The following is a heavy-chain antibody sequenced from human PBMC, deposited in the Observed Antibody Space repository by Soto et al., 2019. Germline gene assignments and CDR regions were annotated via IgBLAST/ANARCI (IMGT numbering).Heavy chain of an antibody. Sequence: QVQLQESGPGLVKPSETLSLTCSVSGGSMSTFYWSWIRQSPGKGLEWIGCIYSNGNTNYNPSLRSRVTLSLDTSKNQFSLNLSSVTASDTAVYYCARKIPLGGSYLIDSWGQGTLVIVSS. CDR2: IYSNGNT. J-gene: IGHJ4*02. CDR3: ARKIPLGGSYLIDS. V-gene: IGHV4-59*08. D-gene: IGHD1-26*01. CDR1: GGSMSTFY.